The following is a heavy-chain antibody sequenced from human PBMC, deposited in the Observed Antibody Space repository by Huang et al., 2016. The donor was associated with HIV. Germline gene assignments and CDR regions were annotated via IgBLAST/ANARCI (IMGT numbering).Heavy chain of an antibody. V-gene: IGHV1-8*01. D-gene: IGHD2-15*01. CDR3: ATLPPVNYGRSGGRVRDY. Sequence: QVQLVQSGAEVKKPGASVKVSCKASGYTFSNYDINWVRQAPGQGLAWMGWMNPNSGNTGYARKFQGRVTMTSSTSISTAYMELSRLRFEDTAVYYCATLPPVNYGRSGGRVRDYWGQGSLVTVSS. J-gene: IGHJ4*02. CDR2: MNPNSGNT. CDR1: GYTFSNYD.